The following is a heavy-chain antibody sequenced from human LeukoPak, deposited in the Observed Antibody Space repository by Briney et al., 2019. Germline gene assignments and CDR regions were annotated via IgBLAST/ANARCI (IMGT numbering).Heavy chain of an antibody. CDR2: IYYSGST. V-gene: IGHV4-39*01. D-gene: IGHD6-19*01. J-gene: IGHJ6*02. CDR3: ARIPYSSGWHDSMDV. CDR1: GGSISSSSYY. Sequence: KTSETLSLTCTVSGGSISSSSYYWGWIRQPPGKGLEWIGSIYYSGSTYYNPSLKSRVTISVDTSKNQFSLKLSSVTAADTAVYYCARIPYSSGWHDSMDVWGQGTTVTVSS.